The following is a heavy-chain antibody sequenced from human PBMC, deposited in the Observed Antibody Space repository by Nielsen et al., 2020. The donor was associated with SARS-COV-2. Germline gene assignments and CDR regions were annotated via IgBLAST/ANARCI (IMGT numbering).Heavy chain of an antibody. J-gene: IGHJ4*02. Sequence: GGSLRLSCAASGFTFSNYWMSWVRQAPGKGLEWVANIKQDGSEKYYVDSVKGRFTISRDNSKNTLYLQMNSLRAEDTAVYYCAKVSAIIVGATTDYWGQGTLVTVSS. D-gene: IGHD1-26*01. CDR2: IKQDGSEK. CDR1: GFTFSNYW. V-gene: IGHV3-7*05. CDR3: AKVSAIIVGATTDY.